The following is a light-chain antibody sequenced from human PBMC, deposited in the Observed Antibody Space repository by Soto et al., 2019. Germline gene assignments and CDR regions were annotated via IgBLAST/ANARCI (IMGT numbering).Light chain of an antibody. Sequence: QSALTQPPSASGSPGQSVSITCTGTSSDIGTYKYVSWYQQHPGQAPRLIIYDVTERPSGVPDRFSGSKSGNTASRTVSGLQAEDEDEYFCSSYAPRSTLIFGGGTKLTVL. CDR2: DVT. CDR1: SSDIGTYKY. V-gene: IGLV2-8*01. J-gene: IGLJ2*01. CDR3: SSYAPRSTLI.